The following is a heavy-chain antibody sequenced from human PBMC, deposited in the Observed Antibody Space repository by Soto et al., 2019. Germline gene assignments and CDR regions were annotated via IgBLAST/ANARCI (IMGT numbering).Heavy chain of an antibody. D-gene: IGHD5-12*01. J-gene: IGHJ6*02. V-gene: IGHV1-8*01. Sequence: VSEPVPHQAFGYTFPSYDINWLREAPGPGLGWMGWMNPNSGNTGYAQKFQRRVTMTRNTSISTAYMEQISLRSEDTAVYYGARGQGATSPRIFSWASTGGNYYYVMDVWGQGTTVTGSS. CDR3: ARGQGATSPRIFSWASTGGNYYYVMDV. CDR2: MNPNSGNT. CDR1: GYTFPSYD.